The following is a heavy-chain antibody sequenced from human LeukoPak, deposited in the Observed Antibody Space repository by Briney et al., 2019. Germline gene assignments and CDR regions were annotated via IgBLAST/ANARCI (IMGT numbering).Heavy chain of an antibody. CDR2: ISSNGGST. Sequence: PGGSLRLSCSASGFTFSSYAMHWVRQAPGKELEYVSAISSNGGSTYYADSVKGRFTISRDNSKNTLYLQMSSLRAEDTAVYYCVKDLGYYDILTGYYRSGDYYYGMDVWGKGTTVTVSS. D-gene: IGHD3-9*01. CDR1: GFTFSSYA. J-gene: IGHJ6*04. V-gene: IGHV3-64D*06. CDR3: VKDLGYYDILTGYYRSGDYYYGMDV.